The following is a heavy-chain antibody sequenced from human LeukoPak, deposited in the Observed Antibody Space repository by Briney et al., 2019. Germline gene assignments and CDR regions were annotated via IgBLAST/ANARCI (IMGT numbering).Heavy chain of an antibody. CDR2: INPNNGDT. CDR3: ASYPRSIPTPPFDY. D-gene: IGHD2-21*01. J-gene: IGHJ4*02. CDR1: GYTFTAQY. Sequence: ASVKVSCKASGYTFTAQYMHWVRQAPGQGLEWMGWINPNNGDTKYAQSFLGRVTMTRDTSTTTAYMELSSLRSDDTAVYFCASYPRSIPTPPFDYWGQGTLVAVSS. V-gene: IGHV1-2*02.